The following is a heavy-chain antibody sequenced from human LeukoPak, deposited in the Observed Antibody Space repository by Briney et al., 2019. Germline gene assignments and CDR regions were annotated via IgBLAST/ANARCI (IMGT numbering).Heavy chain of an antibody. Sequence: QPGRSLRLSCAASGFTFSSYGMHWVRQAPGKGLEWVAVIWYDGSNKYYADSVKGRFTISRDNAKNSLYLQMNSLRAEDTAVYYCTRVNTYYYNTYYYYGMDVWGQGTTVTVSS. J-gene: IGHJ6*02. CDR2: IWYDGSNK. D-gene: IGHD3-22*01. V-gene: IGHV3-33*01. CDR1: GFTFSSYG. CDR3: TRVNTYYYNTYYYYGMDV.